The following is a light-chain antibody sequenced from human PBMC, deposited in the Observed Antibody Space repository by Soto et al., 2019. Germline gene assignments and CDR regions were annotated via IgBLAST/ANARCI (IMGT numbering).Light chain of an antibody. J-gene: IGLJ1*01. V-gene: IGLV2-14*01. Sequence: QPVLTQPASVSGSPGQSITISCTGTSSDVGGYNYVSWYQQHPGKAPKLMIYEISDRPSGVSNRFSGSKSGKTASLTISGLQAEDEADYYCSSYTSNSTYVFGTGTKLTVL. CDR2: EIS. CDR3: SSYTSNSTYV. CDR1: SSDVGGYNY.